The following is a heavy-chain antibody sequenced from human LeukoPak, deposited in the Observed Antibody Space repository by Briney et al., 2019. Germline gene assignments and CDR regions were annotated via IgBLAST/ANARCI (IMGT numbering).Heavy chain of an antibody. V-gene: IGHV3-7*01. CDR2: IKQDGSEK. J-gene: IGHJ6*03. Sequence: GGSLRLSCAASGFTFSSYWMSWVRQAPGKGLEWVANIKQDGSEKYYVGSVKGRFTISRDNAKNSLYLQMNSLRAEDTAVYYCARIIAAAGTGYMDVWGKGTTVTVSS. CDR3: ARIIAAAGTGYMDV. D-gene: IGHD6-13*01. CDR1: GFTFSSYW.